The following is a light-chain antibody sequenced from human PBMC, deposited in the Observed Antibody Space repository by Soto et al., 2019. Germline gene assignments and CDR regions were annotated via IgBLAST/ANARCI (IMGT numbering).Light chain of an antibody. CDR3: QVLNIYPIT. CDR1: QDINSY. CDR2: AAS. Sequence: DIQMTQSPSSLSASVGDRVTITCRASQDINSYLAWYQQKPGKAPKLLIYAASTVQSGVPSRFSGSGSGTKFTLTISSLQPEDFASYYCQVLNIYPITFGQGTRLEIK. V-gene: IGKV1-9*01. J-gene: IGKJ5*01.